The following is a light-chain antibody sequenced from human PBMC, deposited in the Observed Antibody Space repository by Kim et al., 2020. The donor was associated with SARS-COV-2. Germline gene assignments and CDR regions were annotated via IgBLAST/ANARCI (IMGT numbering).Light chain of an antibody. J-gene: IGKJ2*01. CDR3: QQRSKWPPYT. Sequence: PGERATLACRARQSVSSYLAWYQQKPGQAPRLLIYDASNRATGIPARFSGSGSGTDFTLTISSLEPEDFAVYYCQQRSKWPPYTFGQGTKLEIK. V-gene: IGKV3-11*01. CDR2: DAS. CDR1: QSVSSY.